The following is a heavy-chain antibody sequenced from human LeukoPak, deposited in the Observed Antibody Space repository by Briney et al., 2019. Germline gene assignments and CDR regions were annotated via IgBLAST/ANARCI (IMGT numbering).Heavy chain of an antibody. CDR3: ARDRRLQGDNWFDP. V-gene: IGHV1-69*06. CDR1: GGTFSSYA. Sequence: SVKVSCKASGGTFSSYAISWVRQAPGQGLEWMGGIIPIFGTANYAQKSQGRVTITADKSTSTAYMELSSLRSEDTAVYYCARDRRLQGDNWFDPWGQGTLVTVSS. CDR2: IIPIFGTA. D-gene: IGHD1-26*01. J-gene: IGHJ5*02.